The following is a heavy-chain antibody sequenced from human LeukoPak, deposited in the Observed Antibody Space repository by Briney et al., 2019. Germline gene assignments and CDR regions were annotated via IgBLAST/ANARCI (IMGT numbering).Heavy chain of an antibody. Sequence: PSEILSLTCTVSGYSISSGYYWGWIRQPPGKGLEWIGSIYHSGSTYYNPSLKSRVTISVDTSKNQFSLKLSSVTAAGTAVYYCARQTRLEGSDYWGQGTLVTVSS. J-gene: IGHJ4*02. CDR3: ARQTRLEGSDY. V-gene: IGHV4-38-2*02. D-gene: IGHD1-1*01. CDR1: GYSISSGYY. CDR2: IYHSGST.